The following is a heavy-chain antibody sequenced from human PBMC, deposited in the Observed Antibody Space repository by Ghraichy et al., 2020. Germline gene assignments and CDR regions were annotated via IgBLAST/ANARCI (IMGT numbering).Heavy chain of an antibody. CDR3: ARENGYYGDYLDY. V-gene: IGHV3-7*03. D-gene: IGHD4-17*01. CDR1: GFTFSSYW. Sequence: GGSLRLSCAASGFTFSSYWVTWVRQAPGKGLEWVANINQVESEKYYVDSVKGRFTISRDYTENSVYLQMNSLRAEDTAVYYCARENGYYGDYLDYWGQGTLVTVSS. CDR2: INQVESEK. J-gene: IGHJ4*02.